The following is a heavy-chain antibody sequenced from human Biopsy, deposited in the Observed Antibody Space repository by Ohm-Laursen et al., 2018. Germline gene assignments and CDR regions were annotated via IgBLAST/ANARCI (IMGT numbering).Heavy chain of an antibody. Sequence: SDTLSLTCTVSGGSISNGGYYWNWVRQHPGKGLEWIGNIFYSANTYYNPSLKSRVTISVDTSKNQFSLKLSSVTAADTAVYYCARLGSGDYFPTFFDFWGQGALVTVSS. CDR2: IFYSANT. CDR1: GGSISNGGYY. CDR3: ARLGSGDYFPTFFDF. D-gene: IGHD5-12*01. V-gene: IGHV4-31*03. J-gene: IGHJ4*02.